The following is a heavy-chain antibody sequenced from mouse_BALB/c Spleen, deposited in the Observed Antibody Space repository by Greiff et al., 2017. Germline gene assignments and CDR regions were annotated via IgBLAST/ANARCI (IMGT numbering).Heavy chain of an antibody. CDR1: GFNIKDTY. D-gene: IGHD2-1*01. V-gene: IGHV14-3*02. CDR3: AVARGGNYGGDY. Sequence: EVQLQQSGAELVKPGASVKLSCTASGFNIKDTYMHWVKQRPEQGLEWIGRIDPANGNTKYDPKFQGKATITADTSSNTAYLQLSSLTSEDTAVYYCAVARGGNYGGDYWGQGTTLTVSS. J-gene: IGHJ2*01. CDR2: IDPANGNT.